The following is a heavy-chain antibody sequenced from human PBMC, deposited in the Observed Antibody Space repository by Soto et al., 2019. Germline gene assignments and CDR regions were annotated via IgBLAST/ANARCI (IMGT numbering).Heavy chain of an antibody. J-gene: IGHJ4*02. V-gene: IGHV5-10-1*01. CDR1: GYSFAGYW. CDR2: IDPSDSQT. Sequence: GESLKISCKGSGYSFAGYWITWVRQKPGKGLEWMGRIDPSDSQTYYSPSFRGHVTISVTKSITTVFLQWSSLRASDTAMYYCAIPKGDSSGYSFDYWGQGTLVTVSS. CDR3: AIPKGDSSGYSFDY. D-gene: IGHD3-22*01.